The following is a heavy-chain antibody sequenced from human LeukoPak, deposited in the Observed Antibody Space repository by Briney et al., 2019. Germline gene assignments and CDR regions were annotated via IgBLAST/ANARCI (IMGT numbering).Heavy chain of an antibody. V-gene: IGHV4-4*07. CDR1: GDSISSHY. Sequence: PSETLSLTCTVSGDSISSHYWSWIRQPAGKGLEWIGRISSGGIPKGSTTNYNPSLKTRVTMSVDTTKNQFSLKLSSVTAADTAVYYCARVRYGGTYDYWGQGTLVTVSS. CDR2: ISSGGIPKGSTT. CDR3: ARVRYGGTYDY. D-gene: IGHD4/OR15-4a*01. J-gene: IGHJ4*02.